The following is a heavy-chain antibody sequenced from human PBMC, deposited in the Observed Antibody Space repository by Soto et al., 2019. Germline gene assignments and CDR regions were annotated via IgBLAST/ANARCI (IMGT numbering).Heavy chain of an antibody. Sequence: RLSCVASGFSFSSYAMSWVHQAPGKGLEWVSVISGSDGSTYYADSVKGRFTISRDDSKNTLYLQMNSLRAEDTAVYYCAKDRERDAWYEDYWGQGTLVTVSS. J-gene: IGHJ4*02. CDR1: GFSFSSYA. CDR2: ISGSDGST. V-gene: IGHV3-23*01. CDR3: AKDRERDAWYEDY. D-gene: IGHD6-13*01.